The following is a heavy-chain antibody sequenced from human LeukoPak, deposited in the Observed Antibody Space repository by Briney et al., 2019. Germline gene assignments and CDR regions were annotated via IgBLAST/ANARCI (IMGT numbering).Heavy chain of an antibody. J-gene: IGHJ4*02. V-gene: IGHV1-2*02. CDR2: INPDTGAA. D-gene: IGHD3-22*01. Sequence: GASVKDSCKASGYTFTENYIHWVRQAPGQGLEWMGLINPDTGAANYTQNFQGRVTMTRDTSVSTAYMHLSGLRSDDTAVYYCARGKSGYSPWGQGTPVTVSS. CDR3: ARGKSGYSP. CDR1: GYTFTENY.